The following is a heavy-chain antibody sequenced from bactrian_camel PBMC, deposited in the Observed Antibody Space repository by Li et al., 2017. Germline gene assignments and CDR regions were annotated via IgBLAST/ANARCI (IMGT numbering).Heavy chain of an antibody. CDR1: GYTHCTFD. Sequence: DVQLVESGGGSVQAGGSLKLSCSVSGYTHCTFDMSWYRQSPGKGLERVSYINSGGGSTFYADHVKGRFTISRDNAKNTLYLQMNSLKTEDTAVYYCATGQGVVAGHTQSAYNYWGQGTQVTVS. CDR3: ATGQGVVAGHTQSAYNY. J-gene: IGHJ4*01. D-gene: IGHD6*01. V-gene: IGHV3S40*01. CDR2: INSGGGST.